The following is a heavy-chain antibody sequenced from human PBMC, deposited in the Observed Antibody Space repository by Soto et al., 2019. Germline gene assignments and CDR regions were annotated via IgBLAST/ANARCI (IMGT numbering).Heavy chain of an antibody. D-gene: IGHD3-22*01. J-gene: IGHJ4*02. CDR3: AKAGSDYYDSSGHDY. Sequence: QVHLQASGPGLVQPSQTLSLTCTVSSGSTHSGGSYWSWIRQHPGKGLEWIGYIYSSGNTYYNPSLKSRLGISLDTSKNQFSLRLSAVTVADTAVDDWAKAGSDYYDSSGHDYWGQGTLVTVSS. CDR2: IYSSGNT. CDR1: SGSTHSGGSY. V-gene: IGHV4-31*03.